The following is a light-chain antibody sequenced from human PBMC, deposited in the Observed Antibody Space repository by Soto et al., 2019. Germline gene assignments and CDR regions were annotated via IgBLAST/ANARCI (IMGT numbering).Light chain of an antibody. V-gene: IGLV2-14*01. CDR3: CSSPSSPPYV. CDR1: STDVGASNF. Sequence: QSALTQPASVSGSPGQSITISCTGTSTDVGASNFVSWYQHHPGKAPKLMIYEVSHRLPGVSDRFSGSKSGNTASLTISGLQAEDGADYYCCSSPSSPPYVFGTGTKLTVL. J-gene: IGLJ1*01. CDR2: EVS.